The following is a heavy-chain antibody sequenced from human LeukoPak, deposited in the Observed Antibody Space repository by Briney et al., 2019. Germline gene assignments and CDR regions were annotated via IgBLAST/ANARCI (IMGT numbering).Heavy chain of an antibody. J-gene: IGHJ4*02. CDR2: IRSKAYGGTT. D-gene: IGHD3-16*01. CDR3: TRAARGGWGGGDYFDY. Sequence: GGSLRLSCTASGFTFGDYAMNWVRQAPGKGLEWVGFIRSKAYGGTTEYAASVKGRFTSSRDDSKSIAYLQMNSLKTEDTAVYYCTRAARGGWGGGDYFDYWGQGTLVTVSS. V-gene: IGHV3-49*04. CDR1: GFTFGDYA.